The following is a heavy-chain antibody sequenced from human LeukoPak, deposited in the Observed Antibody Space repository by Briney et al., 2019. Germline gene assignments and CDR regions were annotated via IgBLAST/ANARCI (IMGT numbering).Heavy chain of an antibody. CDR3: ARELSEVDTAFDY. J-gene: IGHJ4*02. D-gene: IGHD5-18*01. Sequence: SGGSLRLSCAASGFTFSSYSMNWVRQAPGKGLEWVSSVSSSSSYIYYADSVKGRFTISRDNAKNSLYLQMNSLRAEDTAVYYCARELSEVDTAFDYWGQGTLVTVSS. V-gene: IGHV3-21*01. CDR2: VSSSSSYI. CDR1: GFTFSSYS.